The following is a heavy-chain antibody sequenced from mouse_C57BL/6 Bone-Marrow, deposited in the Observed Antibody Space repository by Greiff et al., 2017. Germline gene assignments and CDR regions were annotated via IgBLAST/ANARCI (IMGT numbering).Heavy chain of an antibody. CDR1: GYTFTSYW. CDR3: AKGKLRRTPYYAMDY. J-gene: IGHJ4*01. V-gene: IGHV1-72*01. Sequence: VQLQQPGAELVKPGASVKLSCKASGYTFTSYWMHWVKQRPGRGLEWIGRIDPTSGGTEYNEKFKSKATLTVDKPSSTAYMQLSSLTSEDSAVYYCAKGKLRRTPYYAMDYWGQGTSVTVSS. D-gene: IGHD3-2*02. CDR2: IDPTSGGT.